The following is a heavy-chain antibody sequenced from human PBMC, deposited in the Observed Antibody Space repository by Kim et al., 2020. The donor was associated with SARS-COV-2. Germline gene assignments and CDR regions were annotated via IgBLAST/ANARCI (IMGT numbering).Heavy chain of an antibody. CDR3: ARDSACSGGSCFLSGAFDI. Sequence: GGSLRLSCAASGFTVSSNYMSWVRQAPGKGLELVSVIYSGGSTYYADSVKGRFTISRDNSKNTLYLQMNSLRAEDTAVYYCARDSACSGGSCFLSGAFDIWGQGTMVTVSS. V-gene: IGHV3-53*01. CDR1: GFTVSSNY. J-gene: IGHJ3*02. D-gene: IGHD2-15*01. CDR2: IYSGGST.